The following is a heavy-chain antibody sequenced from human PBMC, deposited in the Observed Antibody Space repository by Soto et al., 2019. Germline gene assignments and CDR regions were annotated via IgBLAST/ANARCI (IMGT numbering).Heavy chain of an antibody. J-gene: IGHJ4*02. V-gene: IGHV3-9*01. D-gene: IGHD3-9*01. CDR2: ISWHSDSI. Sequence: EVQLVESGGGLAQPGRSLRLSCAASGFTFDDYAMHWVRQAPGKGLEWVSGISWHSDSIGYADSVKGRFTISRDNAKKSLYLQMNSLRAEDTALYYCASGRGYDILTGYYPYFDCWGQGALFTVSS. CDR3: ASGRGYDILTGYYPYFDC. CDR1: GFTFDDYA.